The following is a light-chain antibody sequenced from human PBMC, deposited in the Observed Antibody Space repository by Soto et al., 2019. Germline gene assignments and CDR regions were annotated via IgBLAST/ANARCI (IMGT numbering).Light chain of an antibody. J-gene: IGLJ2*01. Sequence: QSVLTQPPSVSGTPGHTVSISCSGGTSNLGGNTVNWYQQLPGTAPKLLIYTNNQRPSGVPDRFSGSKSGTSASLAISDLRSEDEADFYCAAWDDSLNAVVFGGGTKLTVL. CDR2: TNN. V-gene: IGLV1-44*01. CDR1: TSNLGGNT. CDR3: AAWDDSLNAVV.